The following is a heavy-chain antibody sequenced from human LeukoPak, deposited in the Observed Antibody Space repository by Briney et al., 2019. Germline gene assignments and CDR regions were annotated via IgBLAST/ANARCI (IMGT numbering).Heavy chain of an antibody. D-gene: IGHD3-22*01. V-gene: IGHV3-23*01. Sequence: GGSLRLSCAASGFTFSDYYMSWIRQAPGKGLEWVSGISGSGDNTYYADSVKGRFTISRDNSKNTLYVQVNSLGTEDAAAYYCAKGSYYDSSGSFYFDYWGQGTLVTVSS. CDR3: AKGSYYDSSGSFYFDY. CDR2: ISGSGDNT. J-gene: IGHJ4*02. CDR1: GFTFSDYY.